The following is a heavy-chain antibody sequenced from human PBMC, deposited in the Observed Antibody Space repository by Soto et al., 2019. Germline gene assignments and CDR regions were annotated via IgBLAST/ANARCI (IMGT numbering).Heavy chain of an antibody. CDR3: ARDSHGPYYYMDV. D-gene: IGHD2-8*01. J-gene: IGHJ6*03. CDR1: GFTFSSYS. CDR2: ISSSSSTI. V-gene: IGHV3-48*01. Sequence: GGSLRLSCAASGFTFSSYSMNWVRQAPGKGLEWVSYISSSSSTIYYADSVKGRFTISRDNAKNSLYLQMNSLRAEDTAVYYCARDSHGPYYYMDVWGKGTTVTVSS.